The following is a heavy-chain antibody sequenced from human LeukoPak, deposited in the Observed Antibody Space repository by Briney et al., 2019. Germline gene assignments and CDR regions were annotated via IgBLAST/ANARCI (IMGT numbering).Heavy chain of an antibody. CDR3: ASGGGYCSGGSCYSGNWFDP. CDR1: GGSIGRSSYY. D-gene: IGHD2-15*01. Sequence: SSETLSLTCTVSGGSIGRSSYYWGWIRQPPGKGLEWIGSTYYGGSTYYTPSLKSRLTISVGTSKNHFSLRLSSVTAADTAVYYCASGGGYCSGGSCYSGNWFDPWGQGTLVTVSA. J-gene: IGHJ5*02. CDR2: TYYGGST. V-gene: IGHV4-39*02.